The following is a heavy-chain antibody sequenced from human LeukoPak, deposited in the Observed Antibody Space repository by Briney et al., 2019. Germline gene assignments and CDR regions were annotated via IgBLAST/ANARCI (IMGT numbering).Heavy chain of an antibody. J-gene: IGHJ4*02. D-gene: IGHD3-3*01. CDR3: ARELAISNFWYDYSEGFDY. CDR2: ISAYNGNT. V-gene: IGHV1-18*01. CDR1: GYTFSKFG. Sequence: ASVKVSCKASGYTFSKFGISWVRQAPGQGLEWLAWISAYNGNTNYAQKVQGRVTMNTERSTSTAYMDLRSLRSDDSAVYYCARELAISNFWYDYSEGFDYWGQGTLVTVSS.